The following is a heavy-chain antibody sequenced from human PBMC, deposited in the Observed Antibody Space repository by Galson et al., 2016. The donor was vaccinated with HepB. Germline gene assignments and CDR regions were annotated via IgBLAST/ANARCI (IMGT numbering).Heavy chain of an antibody. V-gene: IGHV4-34*01. D-gene: IGHD3-10*01. Sequence: SETLSLTCVVSGGSLSGHYWTWIRQPPGRGLEWIGEIHRSGNTNYSPSLRSRVSISEDRSQNQVSLGLNSVTAADTAIYYCAASLWFGLHPEYWGQGALVTVSS. CDR1: GGSLSGHY. CDR2: IHRSGNT. CDR3: AASLWFGLHPEY. J-gene: IGHJ4*02.